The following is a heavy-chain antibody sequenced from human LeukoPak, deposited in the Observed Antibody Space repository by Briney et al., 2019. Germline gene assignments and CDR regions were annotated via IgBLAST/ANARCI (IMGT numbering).Heavy chain of an antibody. Sequence: AGGSLRLSCAASGFTFSNYAMTWVRQAPGEGLEWVSCISSGGHSTYYAGSVKGRFTISRDNSKNTLYLQMNSLRAEDTAVYYCAKGAGQWLVPSEDFQYWGQGTLVTVSS. CDR3: AKGAGQWLVPSEDFQY. CDR1: GFTFSNYA. CDR2: ISSGGHST. D-gene: IGHD6-19*01. J-gene: IGHJ1*01. V-gene: IGHV3-23*01.